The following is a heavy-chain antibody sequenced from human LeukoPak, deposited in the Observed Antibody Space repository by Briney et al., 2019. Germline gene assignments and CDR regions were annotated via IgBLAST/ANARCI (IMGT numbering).Heavy chain of an antibody. CDR1: GYSFASNW. V-gene: IGHV5-51*01. CDR3: VTFARGDPDY. CDR2: IYPVDSDT. D-gene: IGHD3-10*01. J-gene: IGHJ4*02. Sequence: GESLKISCKGSGYSFASNWIGWVRRRPGKGLEWMRIIYPVDSDTRYSPSFRGQVTISADKSTTTAYLHWRSLRASDSAMYYCVTFARGDPDYWGQGTLVTVAS.